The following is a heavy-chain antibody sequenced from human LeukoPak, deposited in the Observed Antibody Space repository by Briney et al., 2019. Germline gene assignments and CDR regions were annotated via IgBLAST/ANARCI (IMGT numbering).Heavy chain of an antibody. CDR1: GASISTAGYY. D-gene: IGHD6-19*01. J-gene: IGHJ4*02. CDR2: IYYTGAI. CDR3: ARGIAVAGTFLFDY. Sequence: SETLSLTCTFSGASISTAGYYWTWIRQPPGEGLEWVGYIYYTGAIDYNPSLKSRLTISLDTSKNQFSLKLSSVTAADTAVYYCARGIAVAGTFLFDYWGQGTLVTVSS. V-gene: IGHV4-31*03.